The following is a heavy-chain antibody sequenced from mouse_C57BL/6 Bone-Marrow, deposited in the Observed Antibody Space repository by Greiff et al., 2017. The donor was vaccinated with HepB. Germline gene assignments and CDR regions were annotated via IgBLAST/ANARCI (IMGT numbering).Heavy chain of an antibody. V-gene: IGHV1-19*01. CDR2: INPYNGGT. D-gene: IGHD2-3*01. J-gene: IGHJ4*01. CDR1: GYTFTDYY. CDR3: ARQDGYCLYYAMDY. Sequence: VQLQQSGPVLVKPGASVKMSCKASGYTFTDYYMNWVKQSHGKSLEWIGVINPYNGGTSYNQKFKGKATLTVDKSSSTAYMELNSLTSEDSAVYYCARQDGYCLYYAMDYWGQGTSVTVSS.